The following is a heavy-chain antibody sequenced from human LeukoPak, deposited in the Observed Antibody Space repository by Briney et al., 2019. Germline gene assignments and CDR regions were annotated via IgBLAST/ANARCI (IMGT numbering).Heavy chain of an antibody. V-gene: IGHV4-59*01. CDR3: AREVWDNSSSRRSSNWFDP. CDR2: IYYSGST. J-gene: IGHJ5*02. D-gene: IGHD6-6*01. CDR1: GGSISSYY. Sequence: SETLSLTCTVSGGSISSYYWSGIRQPPGKGLEGSGYIYYSGSTNYNPSLKSRVTISVDTSENQFSLKLSSVTAADTAVYYCAREVWDNSSSRRSSNWFDPWGQGTLVIVSS.